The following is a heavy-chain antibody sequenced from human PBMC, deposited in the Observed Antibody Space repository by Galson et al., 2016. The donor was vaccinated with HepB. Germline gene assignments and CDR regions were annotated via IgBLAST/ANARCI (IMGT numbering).Heavy chain of an antibody. J-gene: IGHJ4*02. Sequence: CAISGDSVSSYTGVWNWIRQSPSRGLEWLGRTYYRSQWYYHYAESVKGRITIYPDTSKNTFSLRLTSVTPQDTAVYYCARDSPGNSFFDYWSQGTLVTVSS. CDR3: ARDSPGNSFFDY. D-gene: IGHD4-23*01. CDR1: GDSVSSYTGV. CDR2: TYYRSQWYY. V-gene: IGHV6-1*01.